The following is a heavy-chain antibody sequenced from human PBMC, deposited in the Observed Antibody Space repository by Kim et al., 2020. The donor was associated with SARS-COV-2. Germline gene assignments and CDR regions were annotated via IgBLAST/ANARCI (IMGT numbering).Heavy chain of an antibody. Sequence: GGSLRLSCAASGFTFSGYWMHWVRQPPRKGLVWVSRVNTDGSTTTYADSVKGRLTISRDNAKNTLYLQMNSLRAEDTAVYYCARSRGAGFDFWGLGTLVT. J-gene: IGHJ4*02. V-gene: IGHV3-74*01. CDR1: GFTFSGYW. D-gene: IGHD6-19*01. CDR3: ARSRGAGFDF. CDR2: VNTDGSTT.